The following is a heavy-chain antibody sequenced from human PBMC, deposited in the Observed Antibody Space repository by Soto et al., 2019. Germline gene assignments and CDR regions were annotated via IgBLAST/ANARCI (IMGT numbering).Heavy chain of an antibody. V-gene: IGHV1-69*06. D-gene: IGHD6-19*01. CDR1: GGTFSSYA. CDR3: ARSTVAAPGWDYYYGMDV. Sequence: QVQLVQSGAEVKKPGSSVKVSCKASGGTFSSYAISWVRQAPGQGLEWMGGIIPIFGTANYAQKFQGRVTITADKSTSTAYMELSSLRSEDTAVYYCARSTVAAPGWDYYYGMDVWDQGTTVTVSS. CDR2: IIPIFGTA. J-gene: IGHJ6*02.